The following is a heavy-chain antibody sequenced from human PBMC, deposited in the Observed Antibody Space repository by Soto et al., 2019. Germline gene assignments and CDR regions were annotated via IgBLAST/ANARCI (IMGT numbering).Heavy chain of an antibody. J-gene: IGHJ4*02. V-gene: IGHV3-33*01. CDR2: IWYDGSNK. Sequence: QVQLVESGGGVVQPGRSLRLSCAASGFTFSSDGMHWVRQAPGKGLEWVAVIWYDGSNKYYADSMKGRFTISRDNSKNTLYLQMNSPRAEDTAVYYCARWGIAAGDYWGQGTLVTVSS. D-gene: IGHD6-13*01. CDR3: ARWGIAAGDY. CDR1: GFTFSSDG.